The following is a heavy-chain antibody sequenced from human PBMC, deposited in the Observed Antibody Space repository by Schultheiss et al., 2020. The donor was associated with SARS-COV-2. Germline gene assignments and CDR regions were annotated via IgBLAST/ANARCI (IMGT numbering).Heavy chain of an antibody. J-gene: IGHJ6*02. CDR3: AATYYDFWSGYWGVGDYYGMDV. CDR1: GYTFTSYG. V-gene: IGHV1-18*01. Sequence: ASVKVSCKASGYTFTSYGISWVRQAPGQGLEWMGWISAYNGNTNYAQKLQGRVTMTTDTSTSTAYMELRSLRSDDTAVYYCAATYYDFWSGYWGVGDYYGMDVWGQGTTVTVSS. CDR2: ISAYNGNT. D-gene: IGHD3-3*01.